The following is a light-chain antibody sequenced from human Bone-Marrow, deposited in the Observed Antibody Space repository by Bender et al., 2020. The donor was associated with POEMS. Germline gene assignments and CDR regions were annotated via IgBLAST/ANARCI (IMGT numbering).Light chain of an antibody. Sequence: QSVLTQPPSASGTPGQSVTISCSGTSSNFGNNAANWYQHVPGTAPKLLIYSNNQRPSGVPDRVPASTSGTSASLAISGLHSDDEADYYCSSWDDSLNGWVFGGGTKLTVL. CDR2: SNN. CDR3: SSWDDSLNGWV. V-gene: IGLV1-44*01. J-gene: IGLJ3*02. CDR1: SSNFGNNA.